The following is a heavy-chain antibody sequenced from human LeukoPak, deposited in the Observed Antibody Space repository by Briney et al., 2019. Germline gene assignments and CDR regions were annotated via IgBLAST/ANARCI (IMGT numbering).Heavy chain of an antibody. CDR3: ATGPGGAKVVNAFDI. J-gene: IGHJ3*02. V-gene: IGHV1-24*01. Sequence: GASVKVSCKVSGYTLTELSMHWVRQAPGKGLEWMGGFDPEDGETIYAQKFQGRVTMTEDTSTDTAYMELSSLRSEDTAVYYCATGPGGAKVVNAFDIWGQGTMVTVSS. CDR2: FDPEDGET. D-gene: IGHD1-26*01. CDR1: GYTLTELS.